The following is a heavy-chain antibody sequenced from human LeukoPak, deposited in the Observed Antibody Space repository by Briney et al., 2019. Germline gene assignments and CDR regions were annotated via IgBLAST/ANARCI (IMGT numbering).Heavy chain of an antibody. CDR3: ARRRAPGTGFFDY. D-gene: IGHD3/OR15-3a*01. V-gene: IGHV4-39*01. J-gene: IGHJ4*02. CDR1: GGSISSSGYY. CDR2: VYYSGTT. Sequence: SETLSLTCTVSGGSISSSGYYWAWVRQPPGKGLEWIGNVYYSGTTDYNPSLESRVTIFVDTSKSQFSLRVRFVTAADTAVYYCARRRAPGTGFFDYWGQGALVTVSS.